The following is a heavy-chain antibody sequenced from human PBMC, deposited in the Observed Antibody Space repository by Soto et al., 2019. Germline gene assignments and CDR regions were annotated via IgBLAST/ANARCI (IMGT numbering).Heavy chain of an antibody. CDR3: VKVSGDGGHFDY. D-gene: IGHD3-10*01. CDR2: IYYTGKT. V-gene: IGHV4-59*01. CDR1: GGSITPYY. Sequence: QVQLQESGPGLVKPSETLSLTCTVSGGSITPYYWTWIRQPPGKKLEWIGSIYYTGKTNYNPSLNNRVTFSVDTSKNQFSLKLTSVTAADTAIYYCVKVSGDGGHFDYWGLGTLVTVSS. J-gene: IGHJ4*02.